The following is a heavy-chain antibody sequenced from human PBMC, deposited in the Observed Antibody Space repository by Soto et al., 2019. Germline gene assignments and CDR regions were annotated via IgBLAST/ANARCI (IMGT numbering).Heavy chain of an antibody. J-gene: IGHJ6*02. Sequence: ASVKVSCKASGFTFTSSAMQWVRQARGQGLEWMGWIGADSGNTNYAQKLQGRVTMTTDTSTSTAYMELRSLRSDDTAVYYCASSPQPYYYYGMDVWGQGTTVTVSS. V-gene: IGHV1-18*01. D-gene: IGHD1-1*01. CDR1: GFTFTSSA. CDR3: ASSPQPYYYYGMDV. CDR2: IGADSGNT.